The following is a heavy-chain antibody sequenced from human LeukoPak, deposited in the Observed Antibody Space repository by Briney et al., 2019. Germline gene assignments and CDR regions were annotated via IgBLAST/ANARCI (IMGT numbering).Heavy chain of an antibody. J-gene: IGHJ6*04. Sequence: PGGSLRLSCAASGVTFSSYAMSWVRQAPGKGLEWVSAISGSGGSTYYADSVKGRFTISRDNSKNTLYLQMNSLRAEDTAVYYCAKMRVTYYDFWSGYSMDVWGKGTTVTVSS. CDR2: ISGSGGST. CDR3: AKMRVTYYDFWSGYSMDV. V-gene: IGHV3-23*01. CDR1: GVTFSSYA. D-gene: IGHD3-3*01.